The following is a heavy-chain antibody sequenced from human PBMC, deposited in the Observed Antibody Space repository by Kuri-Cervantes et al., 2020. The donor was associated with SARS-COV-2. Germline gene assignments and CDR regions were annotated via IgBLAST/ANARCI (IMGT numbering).Heavy chain of an antibody. J-gene: IGHJ4*02. V-gene: IGHV4-38-2*01. CDR1: GYSISSGYY. CDR3: ASQDGLYY. D-gene: IGHD3/OR15-3a*01. CDR2: IYHSGST. Sequence: SETLSLTCAVSGYSISSGYYWGWIRQPPGKGLEWIGSIYHSGSTNYNPSLKSRVTISVDTSKNQFSLKLSSVTAADTAVYYCASQDGLYYWGQGTLVTVSS.